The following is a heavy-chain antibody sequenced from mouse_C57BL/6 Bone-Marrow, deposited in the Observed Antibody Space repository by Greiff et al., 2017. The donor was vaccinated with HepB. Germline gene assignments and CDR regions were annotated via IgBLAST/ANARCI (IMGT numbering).Heavy chain of an antibody. Sequence: SGPVLVKPGASVKMSCKASGYTFTDYYMNWVKQSHGKSLEWIGVINPYNGGTSYNQKFKGKATLTVDKSSSTAYMELNSLTSEDSAVYYCARSNWVLYYYAMDYWGQGTSVTVSS. CDR2: INPYNGGT. V-gene: IGHV1-19*01. J-gene: IGHJ4*01. CDR3: ARSNWVLYYYAMDY. CDR1: GYTFTDYY. D-gene: IGHD4-1*01.